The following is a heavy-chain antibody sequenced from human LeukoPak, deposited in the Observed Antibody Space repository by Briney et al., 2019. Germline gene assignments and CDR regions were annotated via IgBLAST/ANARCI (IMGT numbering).Heavy chain of an antibody. CDR1: GFTFSSYA. Sequence: GGSLRLSCAASGFTFSSYAMSWVRQAPGKGLEWVSAITGSGGSTHYADSVKGRFTISRDNSKNTLYLQMNSLRAEETAVYYCAKSGSGSYLYYFDYWGQGTLVTVSS. CDR2: ITGSGGST. CDR3: AKSGSGSYLYYFDY. D-gene: IGHD3-10*01. V-gene: IGHV3-23*01. J-gene: IGHJ4*02.